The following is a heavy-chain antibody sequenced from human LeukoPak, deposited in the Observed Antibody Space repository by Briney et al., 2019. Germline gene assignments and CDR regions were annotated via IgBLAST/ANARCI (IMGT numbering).Heavy chain of an antibody. J-gene: IGHJ4*02. D-gene: IGHD3-16*02. CDR3: AREVITFGGVIVWRYFDY. CDR2: IYYSGST. CDR1: GGSISSYY. V-gene: IGHV4-59*01. Sequence: SETLSLTCTVSGGSISSYYWGWIRQPPGKGLEWIGYIYYSGSTNYNPSLKSRVTISVDTSKNQFSLKLSSVTAADTAVYYCAREVITFGGVIVWRYFDYWGQGTLVTVSS.